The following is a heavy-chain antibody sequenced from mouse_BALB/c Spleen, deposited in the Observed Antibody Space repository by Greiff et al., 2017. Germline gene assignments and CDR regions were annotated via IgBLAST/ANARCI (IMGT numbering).Heavy chain of an antibody. V-gene: IGHV2-6-7*01. CDR1: GFSLTGYG. Sequence: QVQLKESGPGLVAPSQSLSITCTVSGFSLTGYGVNWVRQPPGKGLEWLGMIWGDGSTDYNSALKSRLSISKDNSKSQVFLKMNSLQTDDTARYYCARDLADGYYGEMAYWGQGTLVTVSA. D-gene: IGHD2-3*01. CDR3: ARDLADGYYGEMAY. CDR2: IWGDGST. J-gene: IGHJ3*01.